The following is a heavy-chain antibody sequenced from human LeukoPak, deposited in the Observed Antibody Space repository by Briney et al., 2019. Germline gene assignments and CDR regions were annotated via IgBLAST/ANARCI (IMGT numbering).Heavy chain of an antibody. CDR3: ARDGSSWSNWFDP. J-gene: IGHJ5*02. CDR2: IYTSGST. Sequence: PSETLSLTCTVSGGSISSGSYYWSWIRQPAGKGLEWIGRIYTSGSTNYNPSLKSRVTMSVDTSKNQFSLKLSSVTAADTAVYYCARDGSSWSNWFDPWGQGTLVTVSS. D-gene: IGHD6-13*01. V-gene: IGHV4-61*02. CDR1: GGSISSGSYY.